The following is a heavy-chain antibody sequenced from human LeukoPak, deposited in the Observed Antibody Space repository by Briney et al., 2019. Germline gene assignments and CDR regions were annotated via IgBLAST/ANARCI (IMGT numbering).Heavy chain of an antibody. CDR1: GYSFTSYW. CDR2: IYPGDSDT. Sequence: GAXLKISFKGSGYSFTSYWIGWVRQMPGKGVEWMGIIYPGDSDTRYSPSFQGQVTISADKSISTAYLQWSSLKASDTAMYYCARLYRGYSYGYPYYFDYWGQGTLVTVSS. CDR3: ARLYRGYSYGYPYYFDY. D-gene: IGHD5-18*01. J-gene: IGHJ4*02. V-gene: IGHV5-51*01.